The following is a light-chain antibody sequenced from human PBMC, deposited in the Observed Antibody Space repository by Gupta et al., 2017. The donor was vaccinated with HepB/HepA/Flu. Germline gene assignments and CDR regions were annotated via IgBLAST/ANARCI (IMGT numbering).Light chain of an antibody. CDR2: QAS. V-gene: IGKV1-5*03. Sequence: DIQMTQTPSTLSTSVGDRFTITCRASQSVNSWLAWYQQKPGQAPKLLIYQASTLESGVPSRFSGSGTGTEFTLTISSLQPDDFATYYCQQDHSYPCTFGHGTNVDIK. CDR1: QSVNSW. J-gene: IGKJ3*01. CDR3: QQDHSYPCT.